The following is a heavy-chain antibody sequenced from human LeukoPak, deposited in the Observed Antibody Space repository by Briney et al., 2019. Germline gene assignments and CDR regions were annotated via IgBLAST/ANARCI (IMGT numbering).Heavy chain of an antibody. CDR3: ARCFGSGCPNGVFDY. J-gene: IGHJ4*02. Sequence: AETLSLTCTVSGGSIRNYYWSWIRQPPGKGLEWIGYIYYSGTTNYNPSLKSRVTISIDTSKNQFSLKLSSVTAADTAVYYCARCFGSGCPNGVFDYWGQGTLVTVSS. V-gene: IGHV4-59*01. D-gene: IGHD6-19*01. CDR2: IYYSGTT. CDR1: GGSIRNYY.